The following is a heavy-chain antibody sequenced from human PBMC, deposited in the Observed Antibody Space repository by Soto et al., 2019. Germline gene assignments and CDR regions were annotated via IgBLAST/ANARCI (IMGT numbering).Heavy chain of an antibody. CDR1: GYTFTSYG. D-gene: IGHD3-3*01. J-gene: IGHJ4*02. Sequence: ASVKVSCKASGYTFTSYGISWVRQAPGQGLEWMGWISAYNGNTNYAQKLQGRVTMTTDTSTSTAYMELRSLRYDDTAVYYCARVRGGIRFLEGLLRETGGFDYWGQGTLVTVSS. CDR3: ARVRGGIRFLEGLLRETGGFDY. CDR2: ISAYNGNT. V-gene: IGHV1-18*01.